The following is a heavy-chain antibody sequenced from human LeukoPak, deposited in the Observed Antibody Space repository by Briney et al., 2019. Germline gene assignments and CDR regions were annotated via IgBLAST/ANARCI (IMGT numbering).Heavy chain of an antibody. CDR2: IIPIHGIA. J-gene: IGHJ4*02. CDR1: GGTFSSYA. CDR3: ASLYCSGGSCYSSDY. D-gene: IGHD2-15*01. Sequence: AASVKVSCKASGGTFSSYAISWVRQAPGQGLEWMGRIIPIHGIANYAQKFQGRVTITADKSTSTAYMELSSLRSEDTAVYYCASLYCSGGSCYSSDYWGQGTLVTVSS. V-gene: IGHV1-69*04.